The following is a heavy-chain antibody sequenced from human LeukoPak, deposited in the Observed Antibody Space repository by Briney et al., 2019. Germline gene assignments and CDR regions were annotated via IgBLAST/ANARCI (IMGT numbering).Heavy chain of an antibody. CDR3: TRGAGGYLDY. V-gene: IGHV3-23*01. Sequence: GGSLRLSCAASGFTFSTYAMNWVRQAPGKGLEWVSGIGFGAASTNTYYADSVKGRFTISRDDSKSTLYLQLNSLRAEDTAVYYCTRGAGGYLDYWGQGTLVTVSS. D-gene: IGHD3-22*01. J-gene: IGHJ4*02. CDR2: IGFGAASTNT. CDR1: GFTFSTYA.